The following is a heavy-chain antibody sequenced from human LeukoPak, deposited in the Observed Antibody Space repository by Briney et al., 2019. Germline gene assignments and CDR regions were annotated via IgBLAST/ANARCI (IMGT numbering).Heavy chain of an antibody. CDR1: GFTFSSYA. CDR3: ARLYDSSGYYSRLFDY. V-gene: IGHV3-23*01. J-gene: IGHJ4*02. D-gene: IGHD3-22*01. Sequence: GGSLRLSCAASGFTFSSYAMSWVRQAPGKGLEWVSAISGSGGSTYYADSVKGRFTISRDNSKNTLYLQMNSLRAEDTAVYYCARLYDSSGYYSRLFDYWGQGTLVTVSS. CDR2: ISGSGGST.